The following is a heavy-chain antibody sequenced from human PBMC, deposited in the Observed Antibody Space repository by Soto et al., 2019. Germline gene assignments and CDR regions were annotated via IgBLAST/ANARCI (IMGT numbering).Heavy chain of an antibody. CDR2: ISLDGSNK. V-gene: IGHV3-30-3*01. Sequence: QVQLVQSGGGVVQPGRSLRLSCAASGFTFSRYTMHWVRQAPGKGLKWVAVISLDGSNKYYAESVKGRFTISRAKSKNTLDLQMNSLRAGNTAIYYGAKGLQGGYSGKYYVHYWVQRTLVTVSS. J-gene: IGHJ4*02. CDR3: AKGLQGGYSGKYYVHY. CDR1: GFTFSRYT. D-gene: IGHD1-26*01.